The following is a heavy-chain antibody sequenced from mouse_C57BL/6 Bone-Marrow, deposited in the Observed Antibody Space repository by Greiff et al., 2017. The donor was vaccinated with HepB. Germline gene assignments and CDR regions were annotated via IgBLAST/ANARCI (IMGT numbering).Heavy chain of an antibody. CDR3: ARPSYYGSSDWFAY. V-gene: IGHV5-4*03. CDR2: ISDGGSYT. J-gene: IGHJ3*01. Sequence: EVNVVESGGGLVKPGGSLKLSCAASGFTFSSYAMSWVRQTPEKRLEWVATISDGGSYTYYPDNVKGRFTISRDNAKNNLYLQMSHLKSEDTAMYYCARPSYYGSSDWFAYWGQGTLVTVSA. CDR1: GFTFSSYA. D-gene: IGHD1-1*01.